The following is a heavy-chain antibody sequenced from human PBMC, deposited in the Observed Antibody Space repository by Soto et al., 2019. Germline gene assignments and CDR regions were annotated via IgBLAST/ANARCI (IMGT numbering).Heavy chain of an antibody. CDR1: GFTFSRYG. Sequence: EVQLVESGGGLVKPGGSLRLSCAASGFTFSRYGMNWLRQAPGKGLEWVASISSSAVYIDYADSVKGRFTISRDNANNSLYLQMNSLRAEDTATYYCVRDGLDYYDTERLYFDNWGQGTLVTVSS. D-gene: IGHD3-22*01. CDR2: ISSSAVYI. J-gene: IGHJ4*02. CDR3: VRDGLDYYDTERLYFDN. V-gene: IGHV3-21*01.